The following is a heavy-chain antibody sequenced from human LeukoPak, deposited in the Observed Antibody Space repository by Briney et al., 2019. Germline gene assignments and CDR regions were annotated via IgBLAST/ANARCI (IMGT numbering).Heavy chain of an antibody. CDR2: VDPEDGET. D-gene: IGHD5-24*01. CDR3: ATGEEMATKDAFDI. Sequence: ASVKISCKVSGYTFTDYYMHWVQQAPGKGLEWMRLVDPEDGETIYAEKFQGRVTITADTSTDTAYMELSSLRSEDTAMYYCATGEEMATKDAFDIWGQGTMVTVSS. CDR1: GYTFTDYY. J-gene: IGHJ3*02. V-gene: IGHV1-69-2*01.